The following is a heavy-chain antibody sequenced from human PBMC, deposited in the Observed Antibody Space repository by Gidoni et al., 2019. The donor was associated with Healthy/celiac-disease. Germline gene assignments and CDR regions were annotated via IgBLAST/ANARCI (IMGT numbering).Heavy chain of an antibody. V-gene: IGHV3-33*01. J-gene: IGHJ4*02. CDR1: SSYG. D-gene: IGHD2-21*02. CDR2: IWYDGSNK. CDR3: ARDAYCGGDCYSYFDY. Sequence: SSYGMHWVRQAPGKGLEWVAVIWYDGSNKYYADSVKGRFTISRDNSKNTLYLQMNSLRAEDTAVYYCARDAYCGGDCYSYFDYWGQGTLVTVSS.